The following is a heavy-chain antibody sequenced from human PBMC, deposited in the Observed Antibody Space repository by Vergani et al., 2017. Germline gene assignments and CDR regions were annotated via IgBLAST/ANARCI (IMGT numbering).Heavy chain of an antibody. J-gene: IGHJ6*03. CDR3: ARRTYYDILTSYYYYMDV. D-gene: IGHD3-9*01. CDR2: ISGSGGST. V-gene: IGHV3-23*01. CDR1: GFTFSSYA. Sequence: EVQLLESGGGLVQPGGSLRLSCAASGFTFSSYAMSWVRQAPGKGLEWVSAISGSGGSTYYADSVKGRFTISRDNSKNTLYLQMNSLRAEDTAVYYCARRTYYDILTSYYYYMDVWGKGTTVTVSS.